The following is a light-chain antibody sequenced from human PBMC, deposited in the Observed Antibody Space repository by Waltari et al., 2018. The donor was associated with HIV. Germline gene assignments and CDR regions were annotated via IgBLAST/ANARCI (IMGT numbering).Light chain of an antibody. CDR1: QSVTSRD. J-gene: IGKJ2*01. CDR2: GAS. CDR3: QQYGSSPYT. V-gene: IGKV3-20*01. Sequence: EIVLTQSPGTLSLSPGERATLSCRASQSVTSRDLAWYQQKPGQTPKVLIYGASSRATGIPARFSGIGVGTEFTLIINRLEPEDSAVYYCQQYGSSPYTFGQGTKLEIK.